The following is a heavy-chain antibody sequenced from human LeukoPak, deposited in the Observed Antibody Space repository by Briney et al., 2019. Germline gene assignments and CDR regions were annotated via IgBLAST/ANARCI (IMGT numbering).Heavy chain of an antibody. Sequence: PSETLSLTCTVSGGSISSGTYYWSWIRQPAGKGLEWIGRIYLNESPTYSPSLKGRVTISIDTSKNQFSLQLRSVTAADTAVYYCARGHYYYGMDVWGQGTTVIVSS. CDR2: IYLNESP. V-gene: IGHV4-61*02. J-gene: IGHJ6*02. CDR1: GGSISSGTYY. CDR3: ARGHYYYGMDV.